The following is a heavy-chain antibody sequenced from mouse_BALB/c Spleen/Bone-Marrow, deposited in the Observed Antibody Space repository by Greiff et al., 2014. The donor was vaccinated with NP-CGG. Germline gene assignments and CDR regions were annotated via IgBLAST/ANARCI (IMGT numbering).Heavy chain of an antibody. CDR1: GYTFTSYT. Sequence: QVQLKEAGAELARPGASVEMSFKASGYTFTSYTMHWGKQRPGQGLGWIGYINPSSGYTNYNQKFKDKATLTADKSSSTAYMQLSSLTSEDSAVYYWARYRYDWYFDVWGAGTTVTVSS. J-gene: IGHJ1*01. D-gene: IGHD2-14*01. CDR3: ARYRYDWYFDV. CDR2: INPSSGYT. V-gene: IGHV1-4*01.